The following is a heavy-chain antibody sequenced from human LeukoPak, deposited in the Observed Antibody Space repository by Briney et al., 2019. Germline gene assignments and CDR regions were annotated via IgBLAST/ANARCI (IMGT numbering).Heavy chain of an antibody. V-gene: IGHV4-59*12. D-gene: IGHD5-18*01. CDR1: GGSMRSYY. CDR3: ARDASFYSYGYFYFDY. J-gene: IGHJ4*02. CDR2: IYYTGST. Sequence: PSETLSLTCTVSGGSMRSYYWAWIRQPPGKGLEWIGYIYYTGSTNYNPSLNSRVTISVDTSKNQFSLKLSSVAAADTAVYYCARDASFYSYGYFYFDYWGQGTLVTVSS.